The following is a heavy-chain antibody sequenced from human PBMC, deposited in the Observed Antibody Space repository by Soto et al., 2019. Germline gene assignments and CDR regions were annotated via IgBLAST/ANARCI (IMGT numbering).Heavy chain of an antibody. CDR3: ARVDSSMFEGGEWFDP. CDR2: FIPIFGTT. V-gene: IGHV1-69*12. J-gene: IGHJ5*02. D-gene: IGHD3-10*02. Sequence: QVVQSGAEGKKPGSSVKVSCKASGGTFNRQAFSWVRQAPGQGLEWMGGFIPIFGTTDYSQKFQGRVTITADEATSTAYMELSSLTSDDTAVYYCARVDSSMFEGGEWFDPWGQGTLVTVSS. CDR1: GGTFNRQA.